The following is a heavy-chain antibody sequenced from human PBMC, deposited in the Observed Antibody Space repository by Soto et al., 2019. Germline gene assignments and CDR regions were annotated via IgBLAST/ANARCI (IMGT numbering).Heavy chain of an antibody. CDR1: GFTFSSYG. J-gene: IGHJ4*02. CDR3: ARERWLQLMAFDY. CDR2: IWYDGSNK. D-gene: IGHD5-12*01. V-gene: IGHV3-33*01. Sequence: QVQLVESGGGVVQPGRSLRLSCAASGFTFSSYGMHWVRQAPGKGLEWVAVIWYDGSNKYYADSVKGRFTISRHNSKNTLYLQMNSLRAEDTAVYYCARERWLQLMAFDYWGQGTLVTVSS.